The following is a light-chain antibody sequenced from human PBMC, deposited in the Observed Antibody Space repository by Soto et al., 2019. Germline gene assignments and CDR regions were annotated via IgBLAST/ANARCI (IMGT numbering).Light chain of an antibody. CDR1: QSVSSNY. J-gene: IGKJ2*01. V-gene: IGKV3-20*01. CDR3: QQYSGSVST. CDR2: GAS. Sequence: EIVLTQSPGTLSLSPGERATLSCRASQSVSSNYLVWYQQKPGQPLRLLIYGASSRATGIPDRFSGSGSGTDFALTISRLEPEDFAVYYCQQYSGSVSTFGQGTKLEIK.